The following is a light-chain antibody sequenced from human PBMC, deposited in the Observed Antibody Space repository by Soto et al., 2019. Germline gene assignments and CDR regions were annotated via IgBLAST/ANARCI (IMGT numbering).Light chain of an antibody. CDR1: QSVSSNY. CDR3: QQYDTSPRT. J-gene: IGKJ1*01. Sequence: EIVLTQSPGTLYLSPGERATLSCRASQSVSSNYLAWYQQKRGQAPRLLIYGASSRATGIPTRFSGSGSGTDFTLPISRLEPEDFAVYYCQQYDTSPRTFGQGTKVEI. CDR2: GAS. V-gene: IGKV3-20*01.